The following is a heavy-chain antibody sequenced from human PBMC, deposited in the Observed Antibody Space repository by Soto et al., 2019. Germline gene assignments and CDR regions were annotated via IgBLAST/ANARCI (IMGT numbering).Heavy chain of an antibody. V-gene: IGHV1-69*12. CDR2: IIPIFGTA. Sequence: QVQLVQSGAEVKKPGSSVKVSCKASGGTFSSYAISWVRQAPGQGLEWMGGIIPIFGTANYAQKFQGRVTITADESTRTAYVELSSLRSEDTAVYYCARDGGVYDYSPFGYWGQGTMVTVSS. CDR1: GGTFSSYA. CDR3: ARDGGVYDYSPFGY. D-gene: IGHD4-4*01. J-gene: IGHJ4*02.